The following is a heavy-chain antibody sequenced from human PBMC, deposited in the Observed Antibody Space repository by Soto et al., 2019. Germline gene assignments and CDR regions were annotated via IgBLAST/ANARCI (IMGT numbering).Heavy chain of an antibody. J-gene: IGHJ6*02. CDR2: TFYRSKWYT. CDR1: GDSVFTNSAAA. Sequence: QVQLQPSGPGLVKPSQTLSLTCAISGDSVFTNSAAAWNWIRQSPSRGLEWLGRTFYRSKWYTDNASSVKTRITINPDTAKNQISLHSNSAAPKDTAVYYCARDLGGYMDVWGQGTTVTVSS. V-gene: IGHV6-1*01. CDR3: ARDLGGYMDV. D-gene: IGHD6-25*01.